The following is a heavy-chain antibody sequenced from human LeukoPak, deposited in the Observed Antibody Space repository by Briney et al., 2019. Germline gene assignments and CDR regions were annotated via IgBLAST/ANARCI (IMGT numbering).Heavy chain of an antibody. Sequence: SETLSLTCTVSGGSIISYYWIWIRQPPGRGLEWIGYIYYSGSTNYNPSLKSRVTISVDTSKNQFSLKLSSVTAADTAVYYCARNLGAERLDYWGQGTLVTVSS. CDR1: GGSIISYY. CDR3: ARNLGAERLDY. V-gene: IGHV4-59*08. D-gene: IGHD1-26*01. CDR2: IYYSGST. J-gene: IGHJ4*02.